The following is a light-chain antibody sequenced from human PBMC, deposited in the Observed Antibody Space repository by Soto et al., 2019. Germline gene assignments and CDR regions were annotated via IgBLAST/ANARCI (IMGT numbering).Light chain of an antibody. CDR1: QGIRND. V-gene: IGKV1-6*01. Sequence: AIQMTQSPSSLPASVGDRVTITCQASQGIRNDLGWYQQKPGKAPKLLIYATSTLQGGVPSRFSGSGSGTDFTLTISSLQPEDFATYYCQQLSTYPRTFGQGTKVDIK. CDR2: ATS. J-gene: IGKJ1*01. CDR3: QQLSTYPRT.